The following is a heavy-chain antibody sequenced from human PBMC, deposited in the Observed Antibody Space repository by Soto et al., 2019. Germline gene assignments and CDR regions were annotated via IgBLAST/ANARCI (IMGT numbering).Heavy chain of an antibody. CDR3: ARREIQGPIDY. J-gene: IGHJ4*02. V-gene: IGHV4-28*01. Sequence: QVQLQESGPGLVKPSDTLSLTCAVSGYSISSSNWWGWIRQPPGKGLEWIGYIYYSGTTYYNPSLKSLVTMSVDTSNNQFSLKLTSVTAVDTAVYYCARREIQGPIDYWGQGTLVTVSS. CDR1: GYSISSSNW. CDR2: IYYSGTT. D-gene: IGHD1-26*01.